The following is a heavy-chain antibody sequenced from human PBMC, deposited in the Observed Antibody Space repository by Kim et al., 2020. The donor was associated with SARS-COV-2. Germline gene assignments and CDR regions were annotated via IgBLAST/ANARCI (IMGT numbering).Heavy chain of an antibody. V-gene: IGHV3-30*18. J-gene: IGHJ6*02. CDR1: GFTFNNYG. CDR3: GKGLGRYPSNTMDV. Sequence: GGSLRLSCAASGFTFNNYGMHWVRQAPGKGLEWVAVLSYDGRDAYYADSVKGRFTISRDNFKNTLYRQVNTLRTEDTAVYYCGKGLGRYPSNTMDVWGQGTTVSVSS. D-gene: IGHD3-16*01. CDR2: LSYDGRDA.